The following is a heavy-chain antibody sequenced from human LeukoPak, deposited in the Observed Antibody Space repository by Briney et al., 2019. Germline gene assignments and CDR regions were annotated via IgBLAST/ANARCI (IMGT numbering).Heavy chain of an antibody. CDR1: GFTFSSYA. CDR2: ISYDGSNK. CDR3: ARDHYDSSGYYY. V-gene: IGHV3-30*04. J-gene: IGHJ4*02. D-gene: IGHD3-22*01. Sequence: HTGGSLRLSCAASGFTFSSYAMHWVRQAPGKGLEWVAVISYDGSNKYYADSVKGRSTISRDNSKNTLYLQMNSLRAEDTAVYYCARDHYDSSGYYYWGQGTLVTVSS.